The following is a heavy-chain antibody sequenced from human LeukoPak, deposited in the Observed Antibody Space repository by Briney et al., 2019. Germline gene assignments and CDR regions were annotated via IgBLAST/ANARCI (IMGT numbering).Heavy chain of an antibody. CDR1: GFPFSDYY. Sequence: GSLRLSCAASGFPFSDYYMSWIRQAPGKGLEWVGYIYDSGSTYYNPSLESRVTISLDTSKNQLSLKLTSVTAADTAVYYCARGVGPTTAQSTFDSWGQGALVTVSS. D-gene: IGHD1-26*01. J-gene: IGHJ4*02. CDR3: ARGVGPTTAQSTFDS. V-gene: IGHV4-59*08. CDR2: IYDSGST.